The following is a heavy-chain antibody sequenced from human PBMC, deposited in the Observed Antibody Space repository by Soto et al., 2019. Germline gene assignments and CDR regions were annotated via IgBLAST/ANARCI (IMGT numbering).Heavy chain of an antibody. D-gene: IGHD2-2*01. CDR2: IYYSGST. CDR3: ARGGQLLRPIDY. V-gene: IGHV4-59*01. J-gene: IGHJ4*02. CDR1: GGSISNYY. Sequence: SETLCLSCSVAGGSISNYYWSCIRQPPGKGLEWIGYIYYSGSTNYNPSLKSRVTISVDTSKNQFSLKLSSVTAADTAVYYCARGGQLLRPIDYWGQGTLVTVSS.